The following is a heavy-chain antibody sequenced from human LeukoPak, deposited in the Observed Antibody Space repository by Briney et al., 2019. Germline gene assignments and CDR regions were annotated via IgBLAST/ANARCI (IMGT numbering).Heavy chain of an antibody. CDR1: GYTFTGYY. V-gene: IGHV1-2*06. Sequence: ASVKVSCKASGYTFTGYYMHLVRQARGRGLEWMGRINPNSGGTNYAQKFQGRVTMTRDTSISTAYLELRRLRSDDTAVYYCARQDRKELYYWGQGTLVTVSS. CDR3: ARQDRKELYY. D-gene: IGHD2-15*01. J-gene: IGHJ4*02. CDR2: INPNSGGT.